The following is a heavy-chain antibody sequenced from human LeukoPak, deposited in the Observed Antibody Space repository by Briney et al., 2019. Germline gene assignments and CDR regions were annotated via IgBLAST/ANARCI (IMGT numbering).Heavy chain of an antibody. CDR3: ARDFPELNS. Sequence: GGSLRLSCAASGFTFSSFSMNWVRQAPGRGLEWISYITSSNSPIYYADSVQGRFTVSRDNAKNSLYLQMNSLRAEDTAVYYCARDFPELNSWGQGTLVTVSS. CDR1: GFTFSSFS. V-gene: IGHV3-48*01. D-gene: IGHD1-26*01. J-gene: IGHJ4*02. CDR2: ITSSNSPI.